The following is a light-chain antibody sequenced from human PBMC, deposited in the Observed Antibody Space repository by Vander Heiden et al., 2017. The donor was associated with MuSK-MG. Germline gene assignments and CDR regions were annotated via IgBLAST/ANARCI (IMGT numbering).Light chain of an antibody. CDR1: QSVSSSY. V-gene: IGKV3-20*01. CDR3: QQYGSSPFT. Sequence: VLTPSPGTLSLSPGERATLPCRASQSVSSSYLAWYQQKPGQAPRLLIYGASSRATGIPDRFSGSGSGTDFTLTISRLEPEDFAVYYCQQYGSSPFTFGPGTKVDIK. CDR2: GAS. J-gene: IGKJ3*01.